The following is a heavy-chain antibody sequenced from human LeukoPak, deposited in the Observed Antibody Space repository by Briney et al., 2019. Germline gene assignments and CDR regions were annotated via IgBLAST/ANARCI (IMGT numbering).Heavy chain of an antibody. D-gene: IGHD7-27*01. CDR3: ARGPPHWGYDF. CDR1: GYTFTSYD. J-gene: IGHJ4*02. CDR2: MSPNSGDT. Sequence: ASVKVSCKASGYTFTSYDFNWVRQATGQRPEWMGWMSPNSGDTGYAQKFQDRVTMTRNTSISTAYMELSSLRSDDLAVYFCARGPPHWGYDFWGPGTLVTVSS. V-gene: IGHV1-8*01.